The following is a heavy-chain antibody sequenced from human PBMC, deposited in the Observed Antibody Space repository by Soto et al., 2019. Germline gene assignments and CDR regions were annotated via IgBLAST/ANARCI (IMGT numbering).Heavy chain of an antibody. CDR2: IINSGATT. CDR3: ANDWPGTSSETSDF. D-gene: IGHD3-10*01. V-gene: IGHV3-23*01. CDR1: GFDFSTYA. Sequence: EVHLLESGGTLVQPGGSLRLSCAASGFDFSTYAMTWVRQAPGKGLEWVSGIINSGATTYYADSVKGRFTISRENSRNTLYLQMNRLRVDDTAMYYCANDWPGTSSETSDFWGQGTLVTVSS. J-gene: IGHJ4*02.